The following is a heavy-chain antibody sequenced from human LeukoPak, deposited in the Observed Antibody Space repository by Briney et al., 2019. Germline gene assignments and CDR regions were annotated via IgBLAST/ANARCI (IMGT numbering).Heavy chain of an antibody. Sequence: GGSLRLSCAASGFIFTNYWMSWVRQDPGKGREWVPNIKPDGSEKYYVDSVKGRFTIPRDNAKNSLYLQMNSLRAEDTAVDYCARDYYYGSGSYLKWGQGTLVTVSS. V-gene: IGHV3-7*01. CDR2: IKPDGSEK. CDR1: GFIFTNYW. CDR3: ARDYYYGSGSYLK. J-gene: IGHJ4*02. D-gene: IGHD3-10*01.